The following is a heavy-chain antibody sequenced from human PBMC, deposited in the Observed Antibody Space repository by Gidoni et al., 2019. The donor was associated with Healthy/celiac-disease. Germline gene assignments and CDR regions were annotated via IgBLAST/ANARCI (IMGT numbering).Heavy chain of an antibody. V-gene: IGHV3-23*04. CDR3: AKDLSRRNTGRVDP. CDR1: GFTFTSYA. J-gene: IGHJ5*02. D-gene: IGHD3-10*01. CDR2: ISGSGGST. Sequence: EVQRVESGGGLVQPGGSLRLSCAASGFTFTSYAMSWVRQAPGKGLEWVSAISGSGGSTYYADSVKGRFTISRDNSKNTLYLQMNSLRAEDTAVYYCAKDLSRRNTGRVDPWGQGTLVTVSS.